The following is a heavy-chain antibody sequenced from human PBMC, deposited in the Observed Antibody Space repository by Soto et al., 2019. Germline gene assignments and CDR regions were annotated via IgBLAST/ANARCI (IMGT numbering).Heavy chain of an antibody. CDR2: ISDDGSNK. CDR3: AKERYGQLWLEDYGLDV. D-gene: IGHD3-10*01. CDR1: GFTFSSYG. V-gene: IGHV3-30*18. J-gene: IGHJ6*02. Sequence: QVQLVESGGGVVQSGRSLRLSCAASGFTFSSYGIQWVRQAPGQGLEWVALISDDGSNKYYADSVKGRFTTSRDNSKNTLYLQMNSLRPEDKAVYYCAKERYGQLWLEDYGLDVWGQGTTVTVSS.